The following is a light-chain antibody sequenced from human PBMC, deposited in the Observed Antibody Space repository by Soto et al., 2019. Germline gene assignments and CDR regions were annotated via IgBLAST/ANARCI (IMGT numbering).Light chain of an antibody. Sequence: QSVLTQPASVSGSPGQWITISCTGTSSEVSGYNYVSWYQHHPGKAPKLMIYDVSNRPSGVSNRFSCSKSGNTASMTISGLQPEDEADYYCCSYTTSNTRQIVFGTGTKVTGL. CDR3: CSYTTSNTRQIV. CDR2: DVS. J-gene: IGLJ1*01. V-gene: IGLV2-14*03. CDR1: SSEVSGYNY.